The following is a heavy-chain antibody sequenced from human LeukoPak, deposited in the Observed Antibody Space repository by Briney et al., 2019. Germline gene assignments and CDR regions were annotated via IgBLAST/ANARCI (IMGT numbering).Heavy chain of an antibody. CDR3: ARVYSSRLIGDYFDY. CDR1: GFTFSSCS. CDR2: ISSSSSTI. D-gene: IGHD6-13*01. Sequence: QPGGSLRLSCAASGFTFSSCSMNWVRQAPGKGLEWVSYISSSSSTIYYADSVKGRFTISRDNAENSLYLQMNSLRAEDTAVYYCARVYSSRLIGDYFDYWGQGTLVTVSS. J-gene: IGHJ4*02. V-gene: IGHV3-48*04.